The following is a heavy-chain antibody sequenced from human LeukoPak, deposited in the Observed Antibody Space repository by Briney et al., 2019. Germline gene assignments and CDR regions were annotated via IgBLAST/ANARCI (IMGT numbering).Heavy chain of an antibody. Sequence: GGSLRLSCVASGFTFSNYAISWVRQAPGKGLEWVSAISDSGGKTYYADSVKGRFTISRDNSKNTLYLQMNSLRAEDTAVYYCAKGTDFGPWGQGTLVTVSS. J-gene: IGHJ4*02. CDR3: AKGTDFGP. CDR1: GFTFSNYA. D-gene: IGHD3-10*01. V-gene: IGHV3-23*01. CDR2: ISDSGGKT.